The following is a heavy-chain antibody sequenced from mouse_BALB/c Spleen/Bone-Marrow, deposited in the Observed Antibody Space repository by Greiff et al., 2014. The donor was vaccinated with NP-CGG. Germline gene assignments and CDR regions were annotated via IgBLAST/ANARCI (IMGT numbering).Heavy chain of an antibody. V-gene: IGHV1S56*01. CDR1: GYSFTSYY. CDR2: IYPGDGSS. J-gene: IGHJ1*01. CDR3: ARGSSFSYWYFDV. Sequence: QVQLQQSGPELVKPGALVKMSCKASGYSFTSYYIHWVKQRPGQGLEWIGWIYPGDGSSKYNEKFKGKTTLTADKSSSTVYMLISSLTSEDSAIYFCARGSSFSYWYFDVWGAGTTVTVSS. D-gene: IGHD1-1*01.